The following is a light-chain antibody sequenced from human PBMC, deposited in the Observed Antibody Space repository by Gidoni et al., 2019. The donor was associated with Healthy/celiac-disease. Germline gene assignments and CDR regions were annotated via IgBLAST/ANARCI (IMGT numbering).Light chain of an antibody. J-gene: IGLJ3*02. CDR1: SSDVGGYNY. CDR2: DVS. Sequence: QSALTQPASVSGSPGESITISCTGTSSDVGGYNYVSWYQQHPGKAPQLMIYDVSNRPSGVSNRFSGSKSGSTASLTISGLQAEDEADYYCSSYTSSSTRVFGGGTKLTVL. V-gene: IGLV2-14*01. CDR3: SSYTSSSTRV.